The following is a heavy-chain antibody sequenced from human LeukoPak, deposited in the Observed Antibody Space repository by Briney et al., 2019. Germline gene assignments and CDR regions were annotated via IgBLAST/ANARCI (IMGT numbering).Heavy chain of an antibody. V-gene: IGHV4-59*08. CDR1: GGSINSHY. J-gene: IGHJ4*02. CDR2: IYYSERT. CDR3: VRRDNTGWNYFDH. D-gene: IGHD6-19*01. Sequence: SETLSLTCTVSGGSINSHYWSWIRQPQGKELQWIGYIYYSERTNYNPSLRSRVTISVDTSKNQLSLKLTSVLAADTAMYYCVRRDNTGWNYFDHWGQGILVTVSS.